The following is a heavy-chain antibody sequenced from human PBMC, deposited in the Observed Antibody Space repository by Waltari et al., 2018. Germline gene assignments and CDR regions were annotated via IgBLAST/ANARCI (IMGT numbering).Heavy chain of an antibody. D-gene: IGHD5-18*01. V-gene: IGHV1-8*01. J-gene: IGHJ4*02. CDR1: GYTFTSYD. Sequence: QVQLVQSGAEVKKPAASVKVSCKASGYTFTSYDINWVRQGTGQGLEWMGWMNPTSGTTGDAQKFQGRVTMTRTTSRSTAYMELSSLRSEGTAEYYGAKGYSYGYVASRHPSWGQGTLVTVSS. CDR2: MNPTSGTT. CDR3: AKGYSYGYVASRHPS.